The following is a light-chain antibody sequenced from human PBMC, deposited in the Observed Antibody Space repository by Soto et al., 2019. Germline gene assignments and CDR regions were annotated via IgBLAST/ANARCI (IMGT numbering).Light chain of an antibody. CDR3: AAWDGSLNGFYV. V-gene: IGLV1-44*01. J-gene: IGLJ1*01. CDR1: SSNIGSNT. CDR2: SNN. Sequence: QSVLTQPPSGSWTPGQSVTFSCSGSSSNIGSNTVNWYQQLPGTAPKLLIYSNNQRPSGVPDRFSGSKSGTSASLAISGLQSEDEADYYCAAWDGSLNGFYVFGTGTKVT.